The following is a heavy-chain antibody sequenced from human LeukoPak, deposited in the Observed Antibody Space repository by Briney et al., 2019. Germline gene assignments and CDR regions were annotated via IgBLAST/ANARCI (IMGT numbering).Heavy chain of an antibody. V-gene: IGHV1-46*01. CDR2: INPSGGST. J-gene: IGHJ5*02. CDR1: GYTFTSYY. D-gene: IGHD1-26*01. CDR3: ARDNSVGDNAWWFDP. Sequence: ASVKVSCKASGYTFTSYYMHWVRQAPGQGLERMGIINPSGGSTSYAQKFQGRVTMTRDMSTSTDYMELSSLRSEDTAIYYCARDNSVGDNAWWFDPWGQGTLVTVSS.